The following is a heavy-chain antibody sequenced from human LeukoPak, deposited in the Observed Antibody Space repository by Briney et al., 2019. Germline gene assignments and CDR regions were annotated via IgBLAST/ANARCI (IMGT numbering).Heavy chain of an antibody. D-gene: IGHD2-2*01. CDR2: INAGNGNT. J-gene: IGHJ5*02. CDR1: GYTFTSYA. V-gene: IGHV1-3*01. Sequence: ASVKVSCKASGYTFTSYAIHWVRQAPGQRLEWMGWINAGNGNTKYSQKFQGRVTITRDTSASTAYMELSSLRSDDTAVYYCARDRLGYQLPGFSWFDPWGQGTLVTVSS. CDR3: ARDRLGYQLPGFSWFDP.